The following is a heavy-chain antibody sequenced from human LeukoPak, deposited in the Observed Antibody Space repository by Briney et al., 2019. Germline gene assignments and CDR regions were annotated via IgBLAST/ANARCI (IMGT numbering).Heavy chain of an antibody. CDR3: ARDARPGHYPSNYFDY. Sequence: PGGSLRLSCAASGFTFSSYAMHWVRQAPGKGLEWVAVISYDGSNKYYADSVKGRFTISRDNSKNTLYLQMNSLRAEDTAVYYCARDARPGHYPSNYFDYWGQGTLVTASS. V-gene: IGHV3-30-3*01. D-gene: IGHD3-10*01. CDR1: GFTFSSYA. J-gene: IGHJ4*02. CDR2: ISYDGSNK.